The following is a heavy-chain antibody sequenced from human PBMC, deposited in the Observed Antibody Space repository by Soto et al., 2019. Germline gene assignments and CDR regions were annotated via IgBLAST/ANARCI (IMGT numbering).Heavy chain of an antibody. CDR3: ARDLLDYGDYDRYYYGMDV. V-gene: IGHV1-69*06. CDR2: IIPIFGTA. CDR1: GGTYSGDT. J-gene: IGHJ6*02. D-gene: IGHD4-17*01. Sequence: SSVMVYWKAAGGTYSGDTVCCGRTHPGQGLEWMGGIIPIFGTANYAQKFQGRVTITADKSTSTAYMELSSLRSEDTAVYYCARDLLDYGDYDRYYYGMDVWGQGTTVTVSS.